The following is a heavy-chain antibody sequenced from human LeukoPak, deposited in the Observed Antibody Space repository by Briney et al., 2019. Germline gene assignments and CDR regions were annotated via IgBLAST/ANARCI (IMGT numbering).Heavy chain of an antibody. D-gene: IGHD3-3*01. CDR1: GYTFTSYD. V-gene: IGHV1-8*01. CDR3: ARGGGALARPYYDFWSGYYTWFDP. J-gene: IGHJ5*02. CDR2: MNPNSGNT. Sequence: GASVKVSCKASGYTFTSYDINWVRQATGQGLEWMGWMNPNSGNTGYAQKFQGRVTMTRNTSISTAYRELSSLRSEDTAVYYCARGGGALARPYYDFWSGYYTWFDPWGQGTLVTVSS.